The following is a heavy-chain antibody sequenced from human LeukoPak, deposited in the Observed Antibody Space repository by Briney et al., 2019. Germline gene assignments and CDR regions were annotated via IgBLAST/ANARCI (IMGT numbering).Heavy chain of an antibody. Sequence: SETLSLTCAVYGGSFSGYYWSWIRQPPGKGLEWIGEVNHSGSTNYNPSLKSRVTTSVDTSKNQFSLKLSSVTATDTAVYYCARGTGYSSSWYRIHYYYGMDVWGQGTTVTVSS. CDR1: GGSFSGYY. CDR2: VNHSGST. V-gene: IGHV4-34*01. D-gene: IGHD6-13*01. J-gene: IGHJ6*02. CDR3: ARGTGYSSSWYRIHYYYGMDV.